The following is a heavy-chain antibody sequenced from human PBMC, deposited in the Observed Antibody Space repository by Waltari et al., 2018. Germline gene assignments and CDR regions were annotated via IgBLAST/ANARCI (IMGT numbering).Heavy chain of an antibody. CDR1: GYSISSGYY. CDR3: VRRIDYDFWSGFDY. J-gene: IGHJ4*02. D-gene: IGHD3-3*01. CDR2: IHHSGST. Sequence: QVQLQESGPGLVKPSETLSLTCTVSGYSISSGYYWGWIRQPPGKGLEWIGSIHHSGSTYYNPSLKSRVTISVDTSKNQFSLKLSSVTAADTAVYYCVRRIDYDFWSGFDYWGQGTLVTVSS. V-gene: IGHV4-38-2*02.